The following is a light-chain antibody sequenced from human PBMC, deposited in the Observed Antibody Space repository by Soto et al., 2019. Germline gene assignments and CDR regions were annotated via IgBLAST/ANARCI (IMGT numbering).Light chain of an antibody. J-gene: IGLJ2*01. CDR1: SSDVGGYNY. V-gene: IGLV2-14*01. CDR3: SSYTSSSTLVV. CDR2: DVS. Sequence: QSALTQPASVSGSPGQSITISCTGTSSDVGGYNYVSWYQQHPGKAPKLMIYDVSNRPSGVSNRFSGSKSGNTASLTISGXXXXXXXXXXCSSYTSSSTLVVFGGGTK.